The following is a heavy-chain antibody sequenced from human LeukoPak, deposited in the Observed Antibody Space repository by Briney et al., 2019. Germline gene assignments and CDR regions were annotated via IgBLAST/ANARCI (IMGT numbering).Heavy chain of an antibody. CDR2: INPNSGGT. Sequence: ASVKVSCKASGYTFTGYYMHWVRQAPGQGLERMGWINPNSGGTNYAQNFQGRVTMTRDTSTSTVYMELSSLRSEDTAVYYCARDRHFYDILTGYYTYYYGMDVWGQGTTVTVSS. CDR1: GYTFTGYY. J-gene: IGHJ6*02. CDR3: ARDRHFYDILTGYYTYYYGMDV. V-gene: IGHV1-2*02. D-gene: IGHD3-9*01.